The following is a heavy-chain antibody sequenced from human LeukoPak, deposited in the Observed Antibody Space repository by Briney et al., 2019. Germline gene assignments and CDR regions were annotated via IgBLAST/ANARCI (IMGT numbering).Heavy chain of an antibody. CDR3: ARALWSGYSYNWFDP. CDR1: GYTFIDYY. CDR2: INVKSGAT. V-gene: IGHV1-2*06. D-gene: IGHD3-3*01. Sequence: GASVKVSCKASGYTFIDYYFNWVRQAPGQGPEWMGRINVKSGATDYAQKFQGRVTMTRNTSISTAYMELSSLRSEDTAVYYCARALWSGYSYNWFDPWGQGTLVTVSS. J-gene: IGHJ5*02.